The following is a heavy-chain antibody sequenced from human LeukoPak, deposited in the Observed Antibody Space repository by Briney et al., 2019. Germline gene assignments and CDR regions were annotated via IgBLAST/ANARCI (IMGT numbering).Heavy chain of an antibody. V-gene: IGHV4-39*07. CDR1: GGSISSSSYY. J-gene: IGHJ4*02. CDR2: IYHSGST. CDR3: ASHIEGYCSGGSCYGSFDY. Sequence: SETLSLTCTVSGGSISSSSYYWGWIRQPPGKGLEWIGSIYHSGSTYYNPSLKSRVTISVDTSKNQFSLKLSSVTAADTAVYYCASHIEGYCSGGSCYGSFDYWGQGTLVTVSS. D-gene: IGHD2-15*01.